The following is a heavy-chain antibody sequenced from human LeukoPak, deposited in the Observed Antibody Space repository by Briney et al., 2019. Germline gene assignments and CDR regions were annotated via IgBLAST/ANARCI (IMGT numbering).Heavy chain of an antibody. CDR1: GFTFSSYA. V-gene: IGHV3-23*01. J-gene: IGHJ4*02. Sequence: GGSLRLSCAASGFTFSSYAMSWVRQAPGKGLEWVSAISGSGGSTYHADSVKGRFTISRDNSKNTLYLQMNSLRAEDTAVYYCAKDCSGGSCYKDYWGQGTLVTVSS. CDR2: ISGSGGST. CDR3: AKDCSGGSCYKDY. D-gene: IGHD2-15*01.